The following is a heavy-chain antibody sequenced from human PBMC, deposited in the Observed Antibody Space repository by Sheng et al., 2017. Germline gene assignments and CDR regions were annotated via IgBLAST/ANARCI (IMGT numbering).Heavy chain of an antibody. CDR2: IYSGGST. CDR3: ASALEVGATEEDAFDI. J-gene: IGHJ3*02. CDR1: GFTVSSNY. D-gene: IGHD1-26*01. V-gene: IGHV3-53*01. Sequence: EVQLVESGGGLIQPGGSLRLSCAASGFTVSSNYMSWVRQAPGKGLEWVSVIYSGGSTYYADSVKGRFTISRDNSKNTLYLQMNSLRAEDTAVYYCASALEVGATEEDAFDIWGQGTMVTV.